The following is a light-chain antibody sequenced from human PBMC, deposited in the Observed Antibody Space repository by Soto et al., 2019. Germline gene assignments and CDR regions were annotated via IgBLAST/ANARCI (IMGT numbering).Light chain of an antibody. CDR1: QSVSSY. CDR3: QQRSNWPRIT. V-gene: IGKV3-11*01. J-gene: IGKJ5*01. CDR2: DAS. Sequence: EIVLTPSPAILSLSPGERATLSCRASQSVSSYLAWYQQKSGQAPRLLIYDASNRATGIPARFSGSGSGTDFTLTISSLEPEDFAVYYCQQRSNWPRITFGQGTRLEIK.